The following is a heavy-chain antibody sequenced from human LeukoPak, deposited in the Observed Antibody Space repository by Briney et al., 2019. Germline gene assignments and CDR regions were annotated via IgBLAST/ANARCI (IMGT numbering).Heavy chain of an antibody. CDR2: ISAYNGNT. CDR3: ARDRMVLGIVCPFDY. J-gene: IGHJ4*02. V-gene: IGHV1-18*01. Sequence: ASVTVSYTPSAYTFTKFGISWVRQAPAQGREGMGWISAYNGNTNYAHKLQGRVTITTDTTTSTAYMELRSLRSDDTAVYYCARDRMVLGIVCPFDYWGQGTLVTVSS. D-gene: IGHD3-10*01. CDR1: AYTFTKFG.